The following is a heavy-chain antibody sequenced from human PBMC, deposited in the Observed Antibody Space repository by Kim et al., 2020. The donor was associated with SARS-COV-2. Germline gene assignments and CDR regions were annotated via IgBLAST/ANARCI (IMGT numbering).Heavy chain of an antibody. D-gene: IGHD1-26*01. V-gene: IGHV3-7*03. CDR1: GFSFSRDW. CDR2: IKADESEK. Sequence: VGSLRLSCAASGFSFSRDWMSWVRQAPGKGLEWVANIKADESEKYYVGSVKGRFSISRDNAKNSLFLQMNSLRAEDTAVYYCVREWGYWGQGTLVTVSS. J-gene: IGHJ4*02. CDR3: VREWGY.